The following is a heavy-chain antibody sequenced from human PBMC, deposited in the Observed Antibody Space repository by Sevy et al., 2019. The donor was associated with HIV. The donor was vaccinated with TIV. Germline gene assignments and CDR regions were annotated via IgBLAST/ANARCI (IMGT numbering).Heavy chain of an antibody. J-gene: IGHJ4*02. CDR3: ARSVSGFDY. V-gene: IGHV4-38-2*01. CDR2: ISHSGST. Sequence: SETLSLTCAVSGYSISSGYYWGWIRQPPGRGLEWIGSISHSGSTYYNPSLKGRFTISVDTSKNQFSLKLSSETAADTAVYYCARSVSGFDYWGQGTLVTVSS. CDR1: GYSISSGYY. D-gene: IGHD3-16*01.